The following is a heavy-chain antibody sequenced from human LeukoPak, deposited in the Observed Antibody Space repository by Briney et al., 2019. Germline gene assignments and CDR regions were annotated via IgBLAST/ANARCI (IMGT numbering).Heavy chain of an antibody. J-gene: IGHJ5*02. D-gene: IGHD4-23*01. CDR1: GGTFSSYA. CDR2: IIPILGIA. Sequence: ASVKVSCKASGGTFSSYAISWVRQAPGQGLEWMGRIIPILGIANYAQKFQGRVTITADKSTSTAYMELSSLRSEDTAVYYCARSGDYGGNIGTQNWFDPWGQGTLVTVSS. CDR3: ARSGDYGGNIGTQNWFDP. V-gene: IGHV1-69*04.